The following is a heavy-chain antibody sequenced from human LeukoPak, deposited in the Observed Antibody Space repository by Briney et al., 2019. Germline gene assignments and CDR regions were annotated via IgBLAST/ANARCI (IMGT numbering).Heavy chain of an antibody. V-gene: IGHV4-59*01. Sequence: SETLSLTCTVSGSSISSYYWSWIRQPPGKGLEWIGYIYYSGSTNYNPSLKSRVTISVDTSKNQFSLKLSSVTAADTAVYYCARYSGSYYGYFDYWGQGTLVTVSS. D-gene: IGHD1-26*01. CDR3: ARYSGSYYGYFDY. CDR2: IYYSGST. CDR1: GSSISSYY. J-gene: IGHJ4*02.